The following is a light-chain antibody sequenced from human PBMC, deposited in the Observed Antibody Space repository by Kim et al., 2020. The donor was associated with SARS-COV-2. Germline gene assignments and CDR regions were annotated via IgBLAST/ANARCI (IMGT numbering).Light chain of an antibody. V-gene: IGLV3-21*04. Sequence: APGKTARITCGGNNVGGKSVPWYQQKPGQAPVLVIYYDSDRPSGIPERFSGSNSGNTATLTISRVEAGDEADYYCQVWDSSSDHRVFGGGTQLTVL. CDR2: YDS. CDR3: QVWDSSSDHRV. CDR1: NVGGKS. J-gene: IGLJ3*02.